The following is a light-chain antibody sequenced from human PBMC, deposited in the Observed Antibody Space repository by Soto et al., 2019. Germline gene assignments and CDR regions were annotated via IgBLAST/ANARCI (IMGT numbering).Light chain of an antibody. J-gene: IGLJ1*01. V-gene: IGLV2-14*01. CDR3: SSYTSDSSVYV. CDR1: SSDVGGYNY. CDR2: EVS. Sequence: QSALTQPASVSGSPGQSITISCTGTSSDVGGYNYVSWYQHHPGKAPKLMIYEVSNRHSGVSNRFSGSKSGNTASLTISGLQAEDEADYYCSSYTSDSSVYVLGTGTKLTVL.